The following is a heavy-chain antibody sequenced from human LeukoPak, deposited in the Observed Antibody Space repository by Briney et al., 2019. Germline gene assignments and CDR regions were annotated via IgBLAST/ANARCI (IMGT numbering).Heavy chain of an antibody. J-gene: IGHJ4*02. CDR1: GYTFIDYY. V-gene: IGHV1-2*06. CDR3: ARVGRESSTGWLDY. Sequence: EASVTVSCTASGYTFIDYYFNWVRQAPGQGPEWMGRINVKSGATGYAQKFQGRVTVTRDTSISTAYMELSSLRSDDTAVYYCARVGRESSTGWLDYWGQGTLVTVSS. CDR2: INVKSGAT. D-gene: IGHD6-19*01.